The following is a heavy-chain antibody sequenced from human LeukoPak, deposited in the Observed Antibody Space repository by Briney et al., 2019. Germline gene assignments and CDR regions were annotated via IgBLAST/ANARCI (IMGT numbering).Heavy chain of an antibody. Sequence: PGGSLRLSCAASGFTFDDYAMHWVRQAPGKGLEWVSLISWDGGSTYYADSMKGRFTISRDNSKNSLYLQMNSLRAEDTALYYCAKGLLRFLEWLEQYWYFDLWGRGTLVTLSS. CDR2: ISWDGGST. V-gene: IGHV3-43D*04. J-gene: IGHJ2*01. CDR1: GFTFDDYA. CDR3: AKGLLRFLEWLEQYWYFDL. D-gene: IGHD3-3*01.